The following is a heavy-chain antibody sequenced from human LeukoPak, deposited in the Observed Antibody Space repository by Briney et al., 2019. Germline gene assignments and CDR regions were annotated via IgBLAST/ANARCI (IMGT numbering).Heavy chain of an antibody. Sequence: GGSLRLSCAGITFRSYAMTWVRQAPGKGLEWVSGISGSGADTYYADSVRGRFTVSRDNSNSTLYLQMNSLRAEGTAVYYCVKDRVPNAIWWGQGTLVTVSS. D-gene: IGHD2-2*01. J-gene: IGHJ4*02. CDR3: VKDRVPNAIW. V-gene: IGHV3-23*01. CDR1: GITFRSYA. CDR2: ISGSGADT.